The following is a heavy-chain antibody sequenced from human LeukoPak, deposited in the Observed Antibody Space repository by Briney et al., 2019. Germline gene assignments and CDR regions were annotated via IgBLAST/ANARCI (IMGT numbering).Heavy chain of an antibody. CDR1: GFTFSSYS. D-gene: IGHD1-26*01. CDR3: ARSPGGSWCDAFDI. J-gene: IGHJ3*02. CDR2: ISSSSSTI. Sequence: RGSLRLSCAASGFTFSSYSMNWVRQAPGKGLEWVSYISSSSSTIYYADSVKGRFTISRDNAKNSLYLQMNSLRAEDTAVYYCARSPGGSWCDAFDIWGQGTMVTVSS. V-gene: IGHV3-48*01.